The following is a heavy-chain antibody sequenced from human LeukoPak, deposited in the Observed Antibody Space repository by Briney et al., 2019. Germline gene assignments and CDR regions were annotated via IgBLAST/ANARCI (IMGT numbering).Heavy chain of an antibody. Sequence: SETLSLTCTVSGGSISSSSYYWGWIRQPPGKGLEWIGSIYYSGSTYYNPSLKSRVTISVDTSKNQFSLKLSSVTAADTAVYYCARMEKTQWELLRFYAFDIWGQGTMVTVSP. J-gene: IGHJ3*02. V-gene: IGHV4-39*07. CDR3: ARMEKTQWELLRFYAFDI. CDR2: IYYSGST. D-gene: IGHD1-26*01. CDR1: GGSISSSSYY.